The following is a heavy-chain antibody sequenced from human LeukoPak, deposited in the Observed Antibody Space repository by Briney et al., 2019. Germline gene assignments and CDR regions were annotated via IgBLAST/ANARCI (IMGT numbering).Heavy chain of an antibody. CDR3: ARQGDSGGNFFDD. CDR1: GGSISSSSYD. J-gene: IGHJ4*02. CDR2: IYYSGST. D-gene: IGHD4-23*01. Sequence: SSETLSLTCNVSGGSISSSSYDWAWTRQPPGKGLEWIGSIYYSGSTYYNPSLKSRLTISVDTSKNQFSLNLRSATAADTAVYYCARQGDSGGNFFDDWGQGALVTVSS. V-gene: IGHV4-39*01.